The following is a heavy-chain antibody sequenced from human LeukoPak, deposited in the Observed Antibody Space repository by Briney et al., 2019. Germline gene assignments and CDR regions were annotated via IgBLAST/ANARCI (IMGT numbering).Heavy chain of an antibody. CDR3: ASTGILGATTGVGLFDY. V-gene: IGHV3-74*01. CDR1: GFTFSSYW. D-gene: IGHD1-26*01. CDR2: INSDGSST. J-gene: IGHJ4*02. Sequence: GGSLRLSCAASGFTFSSYWMHWVRQAPGKGLVWVSRINSDGSSTSYADSVKGRFTISRDNAKNSLYLQMNSLRAEDTALYYCASTGILGATTGVGLFDYWGQGTLVTVSS.